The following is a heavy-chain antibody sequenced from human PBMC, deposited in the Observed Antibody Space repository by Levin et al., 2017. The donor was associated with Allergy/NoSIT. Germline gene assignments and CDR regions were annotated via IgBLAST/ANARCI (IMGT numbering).Heavy chain of an antibody. J-gene: IGHJ4*02. CDR2: ISSSSAI. V-gene: IGHV3-48*02. CDR1: GFTFSSYS. Sequence: GESLKISCAASGFTFSSYSMSWVRQAPGKGLEWVSYISSSSAIYYADSVKGRFTISRDNGKNSLYMQMNSLRDEDTAVYYCARDGTAVAGFDYWGQGTLVTVSS. CDR3: ARDGTAVAGFDY. D-gene: IGHD6-19*01.